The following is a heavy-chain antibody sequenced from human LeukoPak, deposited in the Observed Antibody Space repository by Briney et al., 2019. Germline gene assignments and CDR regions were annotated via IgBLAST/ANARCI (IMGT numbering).Heavy chain of an antibody. CDR2: IYYSGTT. Sequence: PSETLSLTCTVSGGSITSYYWSWIRQPPGKGLEWIGYIYYSGTTNYNPSLKSRVTISVDTSKNQFSLKLSSVTAADTAVYYCARAGRTLDWFDPWGQGTLVTVSS. CDR1: GGSITSYY. D-gene: IGHD2-15*01. V-gene: IGHV4-59*01. J-gene: IGHJ5*02. CDR3: ARAGRTLDWFDP.